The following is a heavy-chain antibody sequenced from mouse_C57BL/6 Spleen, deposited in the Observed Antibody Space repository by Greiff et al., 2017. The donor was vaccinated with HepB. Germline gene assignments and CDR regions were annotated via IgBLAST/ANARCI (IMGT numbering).Heavy chain of an antibody. D-gene: IGHD2-12*01. Sequence: QVQLQQSGAELARPGASVKMSCKASGYTFTSYTMHWVKQRPGQGLEWIGYINPSSGYTKYNQKFKDKATLTADKSSSTAYMQLSSLTSEDSSVYDCARTGGDHDRGWFAYWGQGTLVTVSA. CDR1: GYTFTSYT. V-gene: IGHV1-4*01. CDR3: ARTGGDHDRGWFAY. J-gene: IGHJ3*01. CDR2: INPSSGYT.